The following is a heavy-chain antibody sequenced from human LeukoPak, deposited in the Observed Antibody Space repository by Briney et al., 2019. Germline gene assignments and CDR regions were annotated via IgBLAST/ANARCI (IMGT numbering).Heavy chain of an antibody. D-gene: IGHD6-13*01. CDR2: IYYSGST. J-gene: IGHJ4*02. CDR1: GGSIISNFYS. V-gene: IGHV4-39*01. Sequence: SETLSLTCTVFGGSIISNFYSWGWIRQPPGKGLEWIGSIYYSGSTYYNPSLKSRVTISIDTSKNQFSLKLSSVTAADTAVYFCARLRGSTSPDYWGQGALVTVSS. CDR3: ARLRGSTSPDY.